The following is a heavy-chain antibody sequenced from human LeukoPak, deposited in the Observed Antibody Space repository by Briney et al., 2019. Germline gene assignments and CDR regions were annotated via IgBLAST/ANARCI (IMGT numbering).Heavy chain of an antibody. V-gene: IGHV4-59*08. CDR2: FSYSGST. D-gene: IGHD3-10*01. CDR1: GDSITSYY. Sequence: SETLSLTCTVSGDSITSYYWSWIRQPPGKGLEWIGYFSYSGSTNYNPSLKSRVTISVDRSKNQFSLELSSVTAADTALYYCARSDYYGSGRGSFDVWGQGATVSVSS. CDR3: ARSDYYGSGRGSFDV. J-gene: IGHJ6*02.